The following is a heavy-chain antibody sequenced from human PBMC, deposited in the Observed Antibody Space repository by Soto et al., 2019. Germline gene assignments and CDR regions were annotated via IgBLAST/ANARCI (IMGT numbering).Heavy chain of an antibody. CDR1: GLTFSSYG. CDR3: ARLLGGSSYGYFDY. Sequence: QVQLVESGGGVVQPGRSLRLSCEASGLTFSSYGMYWVRQAPGKGLEWVAVIWCDGSNKYYADSVKGRFTISRDNSQNTLYLQMNSLRADDTAVYYCARLLGGSSYGYFDYWGQGTLVTVSS. D-gene: IGHD5-18*01. V-gene: IGHV3-33*01. CDR2: IWCDGSNK. J-gene: IGHJ4*02.